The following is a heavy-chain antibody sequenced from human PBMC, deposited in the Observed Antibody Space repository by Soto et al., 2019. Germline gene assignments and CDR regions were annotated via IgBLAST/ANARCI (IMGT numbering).Heavy chain of an antibody. J-gene: IGHJ3*02. Sequence: QAQLVQSGAEVKKPGASVNISCKASGYTFTNYGFIWVRQAPGHGLGWVGWISPYNGKTEYAQNLQGRVTMTRDKPTSTAYMELRSLRSDDTAVYHCARDIYGGNCCDAFDIWGQGTMVTVSS. CDR1: GYTFTNYG. CDR3: ARDIYGGNCCDAFDI. CDR2: ISPYNGKT. D-gene: IGHD2-15*01. V-gene: IGHV1-18*01.